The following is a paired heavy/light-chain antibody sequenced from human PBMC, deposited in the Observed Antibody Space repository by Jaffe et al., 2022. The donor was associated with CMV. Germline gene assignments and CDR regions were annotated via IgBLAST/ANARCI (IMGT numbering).Heavy chain of an antibody. V-gene: IGHV3-48*03. CDR3: ARYSTTWSFDY. CDR1: GFNINTYE. J-gene: IGHJ4*02. CDR2: LSTSGKNI. Sequence: EVQLVESGGDLVQPGGSLRLSCVASGFNINTYEMNWVRQAPGKGLEWVAFLSTSGKNIYYADSVKGRFSISRDNAKNSVYLQMNSLRAEDTGVYYCARYSTTWSFDYWGPGTLVAVSS. D-gene: IGHD6-13*01.
Light chain of an antibody. CDR1: QRISTW. Sequence: DIQMTQSPSTLSASVGDRVTITCRASQRISTWLAWYQQKPGKAPTLLIYGATSLQSGVPSRFSGSGSGTEFTLTISSLQPDDFATYYCQQYSSYWTFGQGTKVEI. V-gene: IGKV1-5*03. CDR3: QQYSSYWT. CDR2: GAT. J-gene: IGKJ1*01.